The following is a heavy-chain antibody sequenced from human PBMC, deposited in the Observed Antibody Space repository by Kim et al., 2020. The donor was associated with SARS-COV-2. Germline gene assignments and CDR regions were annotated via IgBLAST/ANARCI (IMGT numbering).Heavy chain of an antibody. CDR1: GFTFSSYA. CDR2: ISYDGSNK. D-gene: IGHD1-26*01. V-gene: IGHV3-30*04. CDR3: AREGAGYFLGGAIPLFDI. Sequence: GGSLRLSCAASGFTFSSYAMHWVRQAPGKGLEWVAVISYDGSNKYYADSVKGRFTISRDNSKNTLYLQMNSLRAEDTAVYYCAREGAGYFLGGAIPLFDIWGQGTMVTVSS. J-gene: IGHJ3*02.